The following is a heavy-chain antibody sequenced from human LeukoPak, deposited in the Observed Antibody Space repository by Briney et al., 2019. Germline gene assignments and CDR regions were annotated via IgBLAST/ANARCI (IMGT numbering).Heavy chain of an antibody. CDR2: IIPIFGTA. J-gene: IGHJ4*02. Sequence: SVKVSCKASGGTFSSYAISWVRQAPGQGLEWMGGIIPIFGTANYAQKSQGRVTITADKSTSTAYMELSSLRSEDTAVYYCARAPFLRFLEWSTIYYFDYWGQGTLVTVSS. CDR1: GGTFSSYA. CDR3: ARAPFLRFLEWSTIYYFDY. V-gene: IGHV1-69*06. D-gene: IGHD3-3*01.